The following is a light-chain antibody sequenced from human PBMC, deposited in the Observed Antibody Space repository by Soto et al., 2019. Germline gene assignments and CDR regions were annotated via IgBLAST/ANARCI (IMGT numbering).Light chain of an antibody. V-gene: IGKV1-5*03. CDR2: DTS. CDR1: HNVINW. J-gene: IGKJ2*01. Sequence: DFQMTQSPSTLSASVGDTVTITCRASHNVINWLAWYQQKPGKAPKLLIYDTSSLKTGVPSRFSGSGSETEFTLTISSLQPDDFAPYYCQQYNSYSPYTFGQGTKLEIK. CDR3: QQYNSYSPYT.